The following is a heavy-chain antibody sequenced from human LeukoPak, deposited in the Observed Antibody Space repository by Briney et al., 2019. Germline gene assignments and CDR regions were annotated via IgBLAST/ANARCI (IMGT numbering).Heavy chain of an antibody. D-gene: IGHD1-26*01. V-gene: IGHV3-23*01. CDR3: AKGSGSLSSYYYYMDV. CDR2: VSGGGDNT. CDR1: GFIFTNYA. J-gene: IGHJ6*03. Sequence: GGSLRLSCAASGFIFTNYAMSWVRQAPGKGLEWVSGVSGGGDNTYYADSVKGRFTIFRDNSKNTLYLQMYSLRAEDTAVYYCAKGSGSLSSYYYYMDVWGKGTTVTVSS.